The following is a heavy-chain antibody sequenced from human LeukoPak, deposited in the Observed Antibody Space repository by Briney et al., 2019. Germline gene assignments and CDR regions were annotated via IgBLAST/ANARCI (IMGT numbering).Heavy chain of an antibody. CDR3: ARDKGGYCSSTSCYDASDAFDI. J-gene: IGHJ3*02. D-gene: IGHD2-2*01. CDR2: IYTSGST. Sequence: SETLSLTRTVSGGSISNYYWSWMRQPAGKGLEWMGRIYTSGSTKYNPSLKSRVTMSVDTSKNQFSLKLSSVTAADTAVYYCARDKGGYCSSTSCYDASDAFDIWGQGTMVTVSS. V-gene: IGHV4-4*07. CDR1: GGSISNYY.